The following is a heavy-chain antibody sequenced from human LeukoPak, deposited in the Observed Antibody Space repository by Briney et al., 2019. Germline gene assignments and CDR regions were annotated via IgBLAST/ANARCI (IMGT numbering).Heavy chain of an antibody. CDR1: GYTFTNYA. CDR2: INAGNDDT. V-gene: IGHV1-3*01. CDR3: ARDQRAAAASFDY. J-gene: IGHJ4*02. Sequence: GASVKVSCKASGYTFTNYAFHWVRQAPGQRLEWLGWINAGNDDTKYSQKFQARVTITRDTSASTVYMELSSLRSEDTAVYYCARDQRAAAASFDYWGQGTLVTVSS. D-gene: IGHD6-13*01.